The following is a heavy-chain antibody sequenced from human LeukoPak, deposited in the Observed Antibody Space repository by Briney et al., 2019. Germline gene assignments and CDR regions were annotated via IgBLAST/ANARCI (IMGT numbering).Heavy chain of an antibody. CDR3: ASDGSDPTLSY. CDR2: ISAYNGNT. CDR1: GYTFTSYG. J-gene: IGHJ4*02. Sequence: ASVKVSCKASGYTFTSYGISWVRQAPGQGLEWMGWISAYNGNTNYAQKLQGRVTMTRDTSTSTVYMELSSLRSEDTAVYYCASDGSDPTLSYWGQGTLVTVSS. V-gene: IGHV1-18*01. D-gene: IGHD6-25*01.